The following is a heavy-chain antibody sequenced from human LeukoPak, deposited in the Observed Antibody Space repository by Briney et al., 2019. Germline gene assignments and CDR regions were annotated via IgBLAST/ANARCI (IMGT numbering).Heavy chain of an antibody. CDR2: IYHSGST. V-gene: IGHV4-30-2*03. CDR1: GGSISSGGYY. Sequence: SETLSLTCTVSGGSISSGGYYWSWIRQPPGKGLEWIGYIYHSGSTYYNPSLKSRVTVSVDTSKNQFSLKLTSVTAADTAMYFCARLGGYNWNPRHYYFYYMDVWGKGTTVTVSS. D-gene: IGHD1-20*01. CDR3: ARLGGYNWNPRHYYFYYMDV. J-gene: IGHJ6*03.